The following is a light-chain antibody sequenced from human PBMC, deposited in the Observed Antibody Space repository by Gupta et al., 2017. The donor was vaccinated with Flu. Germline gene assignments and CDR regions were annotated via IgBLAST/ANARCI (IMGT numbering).Light chain of an antibody. CDR1: QDISNW. CDR2: VAS. V-gene: IGKV1D-12*01. CDR3: QQAKSFPLT. J-gene: IGKJ4*01. Sequence: DIQMTQYPSSVSASVGDRVTITCRASQDISNWLAWYQKKPEKAPKLLIYVASNLRSGVPSRFSCSVSGTDFILTISGLQPDDFATYYCQQAKSFPLTFGGGTRVELK.